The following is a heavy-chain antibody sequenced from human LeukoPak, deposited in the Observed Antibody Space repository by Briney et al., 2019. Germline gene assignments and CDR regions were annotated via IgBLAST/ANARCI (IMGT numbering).Heavy chain of an antibody. CDR3: ARDRGGGSTIDY. D-gene: IGHD2-2*01. CDR2: IYYSGST. V-gene: IGHV4-30-4*01. Sequence: TSETLSLTCTVSGGSISLGDYYWSWIRQPPGKVLECIGYIYYSGSTYYNPSLKSRVTISVDTSKNQFSLKLSSVTAADTAVYYCARDRGGGSTIDYWGQGTLVTVSS. J-gene: IGHJ4*02. CDR1: GGSISLGDYY.